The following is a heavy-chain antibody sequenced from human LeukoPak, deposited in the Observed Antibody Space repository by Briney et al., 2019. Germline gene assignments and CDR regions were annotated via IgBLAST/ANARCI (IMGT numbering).Heavy chain of an antibody. Sequence: GGSLRLSCAASGFTFSSYAMSFLRRAPGKGLEWVSAISDDFGTYHADSVRGRFTISRDNSRNTLYLQMASLRAEDTAVYYCARGNSGHCTGATCYALDYWGQGTLVTVSS. CDR3: ARGNSGHCTGATCYALDY. J-gene: IGHJ4*02. V-gene: IGHV3-23*01. CDR1: GFTFSSYA. D-gene: IGHD2-2*01. CDR2: ISDDFGT.